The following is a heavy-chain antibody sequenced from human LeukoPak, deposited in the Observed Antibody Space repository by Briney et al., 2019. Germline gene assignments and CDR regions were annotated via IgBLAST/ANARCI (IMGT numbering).Heavy chain of an antibody. CDR3: ARESTFRLLRNVSDI. Sequence: GASVKLSCKASGYTFTIFHIHWVRQTPGKGLDWMGMINPSDGSTNYAQKFQGRVTMTSDMSTSTVAMDLSSLRSDDTAVYYCARESTFRLLRNVSDIWGQGTMVTVSS. CDR1: GYTFTIFH. CDR2: INPSDGST. J-gene: IGHJ3*02. D-gene: IGHD5-12*01. V-gene: IGHV1-46*01.